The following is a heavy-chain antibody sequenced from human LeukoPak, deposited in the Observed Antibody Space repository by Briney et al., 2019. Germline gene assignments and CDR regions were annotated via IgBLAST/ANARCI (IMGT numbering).Heavy chain of an antibody. V-gene: IGHV3-53*01. Sequence: PGGSLRLSCAASGFTVSSSYMSWVRQAPGKGLEWVSVIYSGGSTYYADSVKGRFTISRDNSKNTLYLQMNSLRAEDTAVYYCASHYLYYYDSSGYFSYWGQGTLVTVSS. D-gene: IGHD3-22*01. CDR2: IYSGGST. CDR1: GFTVSSSY. J-gene: IGHJ4*02. CDR3: ASHYLYYYDSSGYFSY.